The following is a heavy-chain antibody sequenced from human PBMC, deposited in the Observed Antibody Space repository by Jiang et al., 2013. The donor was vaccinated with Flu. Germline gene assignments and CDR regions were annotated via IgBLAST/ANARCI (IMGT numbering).Heavy chain of an antibody. V-gene: IGHV1-69-2*01. J-gene: IGHJ4*02. CDR3: ARDASYYDSSGLTFDY. Sequence: SGYIFTDYYIHWVLQAPGKGLEWMGLVNPEDGETIYAERFQGRVTITRDTSASTAYMELSSLRSEDTAVYYCARDASYYDSSGLTFDYWGQGTLVTVSS. D-gene: IGHD3-22*01. CDR2: VNPEDGET. CDR1: GYIFTDYY.